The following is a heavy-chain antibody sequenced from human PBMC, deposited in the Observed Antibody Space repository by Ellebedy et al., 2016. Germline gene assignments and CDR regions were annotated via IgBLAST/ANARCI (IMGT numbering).Heavy chain of an antibody. CDR3: ATHSRDGYNTHDY. Sequence: GESLKISXVASGLTFSNYSMNWIRQTPGRGLEWVSSLSGRSKYTFYARSVKGRFTISRDNAKNSLFLEMSSLRAEDTALYYCATHSRDGYNTHDYWGRGTLVTVSS. V-gene: IGHV3-21*01. CDR2: LSGRSKYT. D-gene: IGHD5-24*01. CDR1: GLTFSNYS. J-gene: IGHJ4*02.